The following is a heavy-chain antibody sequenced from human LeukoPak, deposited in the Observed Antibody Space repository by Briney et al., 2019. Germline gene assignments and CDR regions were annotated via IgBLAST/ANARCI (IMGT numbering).Heavy chain of an antibody. J-gene: IGHJ6*02. CDR2: ISALNGDT. CDR1: GYMLPRYG. V-gene: IGHV1-18*01. CDR3: ARDPPRGMDV. Sequence: ASVKVSCKASGYMLPRYGISWVRQAPGQGLEWLGWISALNGDTYLPQKFQGRVTMTRDTSTGTAYMELRRLKSDDTAVYYCARDPPRGMDVWGQGTTVTVSS.